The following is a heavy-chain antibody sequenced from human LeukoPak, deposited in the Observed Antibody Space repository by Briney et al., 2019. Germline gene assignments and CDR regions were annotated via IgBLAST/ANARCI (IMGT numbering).Heavy chain of an antibody. Sequence: SETLSLTCAVYGGSFSGYYWSWIRQPPGKGLEWIGSIYYSGSTYYNPSLKSRVTISVDTSKNQFSLKLSSVTAADTAVYYCAAIYGTYYFDYWGQGTLVTVSS. CDR3: AAIYGTYYFDY. CDR1: GGSFSGYY. D-gene: IGHD1-1*01. V-gene: IGHV4-34*01. J-gene: IGHJ4*02. CDR2: IYYSGST.